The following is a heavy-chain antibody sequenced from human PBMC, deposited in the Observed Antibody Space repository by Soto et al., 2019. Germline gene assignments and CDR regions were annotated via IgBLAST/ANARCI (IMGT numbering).Heavy chain of an antibody. CDR1: GFTFSSYA. D-gene: IGHD6-6*01. V-gene: IGHV3-30-3*01. Sequence: QPGGSLRLSCAASGFTFSSYAMHWVRQAPGKGLEWVAVISYDGSNKYYADSVKGRFTISRDNSKNTLYLQMNSLRAEDTAVYYCARAARLDFDYWGQGTLVTVSS. CDR2: ISYDGSNK. J-gene: IGHJ4*02. CDR3: ARAARLDFDY.